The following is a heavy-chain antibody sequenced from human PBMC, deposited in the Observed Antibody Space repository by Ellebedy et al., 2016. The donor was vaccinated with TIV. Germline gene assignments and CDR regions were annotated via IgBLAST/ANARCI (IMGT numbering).Heavy chain of an antibody. Sequence: PGGSLRLSCAASGFTFSSYGMNWVRQAPGKGLEWVSSISSSSSNIYYADSVKGRFTISRDNAKNSLYLQVNSLTAEDTAVYYCARGGRTGDYYYGIDVWGQGTTVTVSS. D-gene: IGHD1-1*01. V-gene: IGHV3-21*01. CDR3: ARGGRTGDYYYGIDV. CDR1: GFTFSSYG. CDR2: ISSSSSNI. J-gene: IGHJ6*02.